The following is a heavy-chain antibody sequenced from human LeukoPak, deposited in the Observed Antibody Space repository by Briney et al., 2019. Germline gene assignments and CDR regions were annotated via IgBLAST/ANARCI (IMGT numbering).Heavy chain of an antibody. CDR1: GYTLTELS. V-gene: IGHV1-24*01. CDR3: ATDINYYDSSGYRPGNY. D-gene: IGHD3-22*01. Sequence: ASVKVSCKVSGYTLTELSMHWVRQAPGKGLEWMGGFDPEDGETIYAQKFQGRVTMTEDTSTDTAYMELSSLRSEDTAVYYCATDINYYDSSGYRPGNYWGQGTLVTVSS. CDR2: FDPEDGET. J-gene: IGHJ4*02.